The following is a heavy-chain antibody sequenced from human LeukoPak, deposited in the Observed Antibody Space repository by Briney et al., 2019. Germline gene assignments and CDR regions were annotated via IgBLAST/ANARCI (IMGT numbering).Heavy chain of an antibody. CDR3: ARPFSGYSSSWANSGAFDI. CDR2: IYPGDSDT. D-gene: IGHD6-13*01. Sequence: GESLKISCKGSGYSFTSYWIGWVRQMPGKGLEWMGIIYPGDSDTRYSPSFQGQVTISADKSISTAYLQWSSLKASDTAMYYCARPFSGYSSSWANSGAFDIWGQGTMVTVSS. V-gene: IGHV5-51*01. J-gene: IGHJ3*02. CDR1: GYSFTSYW.